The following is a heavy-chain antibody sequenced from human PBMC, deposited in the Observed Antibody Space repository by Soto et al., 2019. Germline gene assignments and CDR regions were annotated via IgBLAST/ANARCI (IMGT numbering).Heavy chain of an antibody. CDR2: INAGNGNT. Sequence: ASVKVSCKASGYIFTNYPMHWVRQAPGQRLEWMGWINAGNGNTNYAEKLQVRVTMTRDTSTSTAYMELRSLRSDDTAVYYCARDDPMVRGVLYYYYYMDVWGKGTTVTVSS. J-gene: IGHJ6*03. V-gene: IGHV1-3*01. CDR3: ARDDPMVRGVLYYYYYMDV. D-gene: IGHD3-10*01. CDR1: GYIFTNYP.